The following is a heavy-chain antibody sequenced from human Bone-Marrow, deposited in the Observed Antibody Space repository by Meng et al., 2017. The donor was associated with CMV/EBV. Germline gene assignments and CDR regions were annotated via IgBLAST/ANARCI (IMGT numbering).Heavy chain of an antibody. V-gene: IGHV1-2*02. Sequence: ASVQVSCKASGGTFSSYAISWVRQAPGQGLEWMGWINPNSGGTNYAQKFQGRVTMTRDTSISTAYMELSRLRSDDTAVYYCARVSDLWGENWFDPWGQGTLVTVSS. CDR3: ARVSDLWGENWFDP. D-gene: IGHD3-10*01. J-gene: IGHJ5*02. CDR1: GGTFSSYA. CDR2: INPNSGGT.